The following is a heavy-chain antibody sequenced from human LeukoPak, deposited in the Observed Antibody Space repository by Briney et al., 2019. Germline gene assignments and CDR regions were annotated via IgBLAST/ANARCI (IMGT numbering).Heavy chain of an antibody. V-gene: IGHV4-59*08. CDR3: ARGVAALFDP. D-gene: IGHD2-15*01. CDR1: GASISNFF. Sequence: PSETLSLTCTVSGASISNFFWSWIRQPPGKGLEWIGHIYYNGTTDFNPSLKSRVTMSMDMSKNHSSLRLNSVTAGDTAVYYCARGVAALFDPWGQGTPVTVSS. CDR2: IYYNGTT. J-gene: IGHJ5*02.